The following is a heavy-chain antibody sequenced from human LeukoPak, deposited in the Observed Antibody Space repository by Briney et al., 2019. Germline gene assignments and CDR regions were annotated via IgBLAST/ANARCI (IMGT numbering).Heavy chain of an antibody. CDR1: GGTFTNYA. J-gene: IGHJ4*02. D-gene: IGHD2-15*01. Sequence: ASVKVSCKASGGTFTNYAINWVRQAPGQGLEWMGRIIPILDVTNYAQKFQGRVTLTTDTSTNTAYMELRSLRSDDTAVYYCARDLRGYCRGGSCLELDYWGQGTLVTVSS. V-gene: IGHV1-69*04. CDR2: IIPILDVT. CDR3: ARDLRGYCRGGSCLELDY.